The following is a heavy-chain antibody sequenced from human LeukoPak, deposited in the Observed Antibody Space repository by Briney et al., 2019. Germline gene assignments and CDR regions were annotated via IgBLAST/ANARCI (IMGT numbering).Heavy chain of an antibody. CDR2: IYYSGST. CDR1: GGSISSYY. V-gene: IGHV4-59*01. J-gene: IGHJ5*02. D-gene: IGHD4-17*01. Sequence: SETLSLTCTVSGGSISSYYWSWIRQPPGKGLEWIGYIYYSGSTNYNPSLKSRVTISVDTSKNQFSLKLSSVTAADTAVYYCARESPTVTTWFDPWGQGTLVTVSS. CDR3: ARESPTVTTWFDP.